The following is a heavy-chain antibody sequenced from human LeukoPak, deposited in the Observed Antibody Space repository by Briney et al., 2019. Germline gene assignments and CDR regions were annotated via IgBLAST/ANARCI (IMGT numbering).Heavy chain of an antibody. CDR2: IYSGGST. V-gene: IGHV3-53*01. J-gene: IGHJ6*03. Sequence: GGSLRLSCAASGFTVSFNYMSWVRQAPGKGLECISVIYSGGSTYYADSVKGRFTISREDSKNTLYLQMNSLRAEDTAIYYCARAQWRTYSYYYMDVWGKGTTVTVSS. CDR3: ARAQWRTYSYYYMDV. CDR1: GFTVSFNY. D-gene: IGHD6-19*01.